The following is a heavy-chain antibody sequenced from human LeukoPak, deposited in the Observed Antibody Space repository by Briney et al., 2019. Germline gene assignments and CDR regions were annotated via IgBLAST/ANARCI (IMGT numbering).Heavy chain of an antibody. V-gene: IGHV1-2*02. Sequence: ASVKVSCKASGYTLTDYYMHWMRQAPGQGLEWMGWINPNSGGTNYAQNFQGRVTMTRDTSISTAYMELTWLGSDDTAVYYCARVAVVPAWGQGTRVTVSS. D-gene: IGHD2-15*01. J-gene: IGHJ5*02. CDR1: GYTLTDYY. CDR3: ARVAVVPA. CDR2: INPNSGGT.